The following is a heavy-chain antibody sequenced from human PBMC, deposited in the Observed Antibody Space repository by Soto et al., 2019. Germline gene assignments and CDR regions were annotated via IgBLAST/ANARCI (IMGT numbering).Heavy chain of an antibody. J-gene: IGHJ4*02. CDR2: IRGSGSST. D-gene: IGHD6-6*01. CDR1: GFRFSSKA. Sequence: EVQLLESGGGLVQPGGSLRLSCAASGFRFSSKAMSWVRQAPGKGLEWVSIIRGSGSSTYYTDSLMGRFTISRDNSKNMVYLEMNYLRAEDTAVYYCAKENGFQFVNFGASGFDYWGQGSLVSVSS. CDR3: AKENGFQFVNFGASGFDY. V-gene: IGHV3-23*01.